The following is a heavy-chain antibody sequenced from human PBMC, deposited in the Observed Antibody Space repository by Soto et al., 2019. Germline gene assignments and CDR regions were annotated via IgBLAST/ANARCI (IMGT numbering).Heavy chain of an antibody. J-gene: IGHJ4*02. CDR1: GFTFSNYA. Sequence: EVQLVESGGGLVQPGRSLRLSCAASGFTFSNYAMLWVRQAPGKGLEWVSLITWNSGSLSYADSVKGRFTISRDNARNSLYLVKNSLRPEDWAVYSCANSIGSGSDPFDSWGQGAAVTVSS. CDR2: ITWNSGSL. D-gene: IGHD3-10*01. CDR3: ANSIGSGSDPFDS. V-gene: IGHV3-9*01.